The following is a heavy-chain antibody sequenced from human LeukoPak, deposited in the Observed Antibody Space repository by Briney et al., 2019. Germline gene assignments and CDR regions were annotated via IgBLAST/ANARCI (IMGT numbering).Heavy chain of an antibody. CDR3: ARDWSEGSGSYIDY. CDR2: TSYDGSRQ. J-gene: IGHJ4*02. V-gene: IGHV3-30*01. Sequence: GGSLRLSCADSGLSLGSHAMRWVREAPGRGLEWLVVTSYDGSRQYYADFVRGRFTVSRENSKNTLYLQMNSLTVDDTAIYYCARDWSEGSGSYIDYWGQGALVTVSS. D-gene: IGHD3-10*01. CDR1: GLSLGSHA.